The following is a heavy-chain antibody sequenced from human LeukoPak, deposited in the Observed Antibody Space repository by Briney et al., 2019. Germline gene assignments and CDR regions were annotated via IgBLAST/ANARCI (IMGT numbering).Heavy chain of an antibody. Sequence: GSSVKVSCKVSGGTFSSYAVSWVRQAPGQGLEWMGGIIPIFGTANYAQKFQGRVTITTDESTSTAYMELSSLRSEDAAVYYCATVWGGSSGGFDYWGQGTLVTVSS. CDR2: IIPIFGTA. J-gene: IGHJ4*02. CDR1: GGTFSSYA. V-gene: IGHV1-69*05. CDR3: ATVWGGSSGGFDY. D-gene: IGHD2-15*01.